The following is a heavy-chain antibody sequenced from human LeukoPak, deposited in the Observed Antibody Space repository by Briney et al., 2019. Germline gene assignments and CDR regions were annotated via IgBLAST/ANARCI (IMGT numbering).Heavy chain of an antibody. V-gene: IGHV3-23*01. D-gene: IGHD3-9*01. J-gene: IGHJ4*02. CDR2: ITGSGSST. CDR1: GFTFSNHA. Sequence: PGGSLRLSCAASGFTFSNHAMTWVRQAPGKGLEWVSEITGSGSSTYYADSVKGRFTISRDNSKNTMFLQMNSVRAEDTAVYYCARGGLTYYDILTGYHFDYWGQGTLVTVSS. CDR3: ARGGLTYYDILTGYHFDY.